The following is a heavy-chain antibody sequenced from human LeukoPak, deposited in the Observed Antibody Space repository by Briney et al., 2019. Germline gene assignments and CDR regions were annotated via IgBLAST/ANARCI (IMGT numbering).Heavy chain of an antibody. CDR1: GYTFTGYY. J-gene: IGHJ4*02. CDR3: ARGGGYNYWDFDY. CDR2: IIPIFGTA. Sequence: ASVKVSCKASGYTFTGYYMHWVRQAPGQGLEWMGGIIPIFGTANYAQKFQGRVTITADESTSTAYMELSSLRSEDTAVYYCARGGGYNYWDFDYWGQGTLVTVSS. V-gene: IGHV1-69*13. D-gene: IGHD5-24*01.